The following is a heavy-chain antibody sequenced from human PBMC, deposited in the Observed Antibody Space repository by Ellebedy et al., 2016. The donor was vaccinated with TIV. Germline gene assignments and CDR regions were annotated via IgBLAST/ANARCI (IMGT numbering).Heavy chain of an antibody. D-gene: IGHD4-23*01. Sequence: GESLKISCAASGFTFSSYGMHWVRQAPGKGLEWVAVIWYDGSNKYYADSVKGRFTISRDNSKNTLYLQMNSLRAEDTAVYYCARDGGYGGNSGLDYWGQGTLVTVSS. CDR3: ARDGGYGGNSGLDY. CDR2: IWYDGSNK. J-gene: IGHJ4*02. CDR1: GFTFSSYG. V-gene: IGHV3-33*01.